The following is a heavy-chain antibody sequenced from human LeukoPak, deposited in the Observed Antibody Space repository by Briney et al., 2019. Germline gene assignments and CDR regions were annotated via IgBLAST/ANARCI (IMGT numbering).Heavy chain of an antibody. CDR2: VIPSGAST. Sequence: GGSLRLSCAASGFTFSSYAMSWVRQAPGKGLEWVSGVIPSGASTYYADSVKGRFTISRDNSKNTLYLLMNSLRAEDTAVYYCANDLRWGSFDIRGQGTLVTVSS. V-gene: IGHV3-23*01. CDR1: GFTFSSYA. D-gene: IGHD1-26*01. CDR3: ANDLRWGSFDI. J-gene: IGHJ3*02.